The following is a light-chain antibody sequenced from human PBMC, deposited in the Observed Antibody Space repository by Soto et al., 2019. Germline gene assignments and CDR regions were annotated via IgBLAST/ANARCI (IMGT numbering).Light chain of an antibody. J-gene: IGLJ1*01. V-gene: IGLV2-8*01. CDR1: KNDIGVYDF. CDR2: EVV. CDR3: KSYAGSNTYV. Sequence: QSALTQPPSASGSPGQSVTISCTGTKNDIGVYDFVSWYQHHPGKAPRLIIYEVVQRPSGVPDRFSGPKSGNTASLTVSGLQAADEADYFCKSYAGSNTYVFGSGTKATV.